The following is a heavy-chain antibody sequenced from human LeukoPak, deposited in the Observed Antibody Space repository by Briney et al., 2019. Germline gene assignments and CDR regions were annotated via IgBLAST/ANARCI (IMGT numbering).Heavy chain of an antibody. J-gene: IGHJ4*02. D-gene: IGHD3-3*01. Sequence: PSETLSLTCTVSGGSISSSSYYWGWIRQPPGKGLEWIGSIYYSGSTYYNPSLKSRVTISVDTSKNQFSLKLSSVTAADTAVYYCARQPIYYDFWSGYHGYWGQGTLVTVSS. V-gene: IGHV4-39*01. CDR3: ARQPIYYDFWSGYHGY. CDR1: GGSISSSSYY. CDR2: IYYSGST.